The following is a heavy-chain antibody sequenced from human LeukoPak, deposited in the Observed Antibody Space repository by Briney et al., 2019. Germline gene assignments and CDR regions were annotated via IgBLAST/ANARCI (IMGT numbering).Heavy chain of an antibody. Sequence: ASVKVSCKASGYTFTGHYMHWVRQAPGQGLEWMGWIKPNSGGTKYAQKIQGRVTLTSDTSISTAYMELSRLRCDDTAVYYCARSYDFWSGPPFDPWGQGTLVTVSS. V-gene: IGHV1-2*02. J-gene: IGHJ5*02. D-gene: IGHD3-3*01. CDR1: GYTFTGHY. CDR2: IKPNSGGT. CDR3: ARSYDFWSGPPFDP.